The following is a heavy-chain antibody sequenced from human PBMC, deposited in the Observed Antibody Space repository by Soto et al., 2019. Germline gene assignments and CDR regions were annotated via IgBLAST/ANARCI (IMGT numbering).Heavy chain of an antibody. Sequence: SETLSLTCTVSGGSISSGGYYWSWIRQHPGKGLEWVGYSYYTGSSYYNPSLKSRVTISVDASKNQLSLRLASVTAADTAVYYCARDLRGYSRYDYLDYWGQGIPVTVSA. CDR3: ARDLRGYSRYDYLDY. J-gene: IGHJ4*02. CDR2: SYYTGSS. V-gene: IGHV4-31*03. CDR1: GGSISSGGYY. D-gene: IGHD5-12*01.